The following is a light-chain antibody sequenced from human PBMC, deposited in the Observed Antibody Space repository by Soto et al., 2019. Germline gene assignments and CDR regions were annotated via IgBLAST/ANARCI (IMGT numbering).Light chain of an antibody. CDR1: QTISSW. J-gene: IGKJ1*01. V-gene: IGKV1-5*03. Sequence: DIQMTQSPSTLSGSVGYRVTITCRASQTISSWLAWYQQKPGKAPKLLIYKASTLKSGVPSRFSGSGSGTEFPLTISSLQPDDFATYYRQHYNSYSEAFGQGTTVDIK. CDR3: QHYNSYSEA. CDR2: KAS.